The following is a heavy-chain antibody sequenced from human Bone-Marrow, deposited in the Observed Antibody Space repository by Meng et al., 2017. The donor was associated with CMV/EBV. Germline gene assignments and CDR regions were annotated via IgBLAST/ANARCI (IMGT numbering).Heavy chain of an antibody. CDR2: ISWNSGSI. J-gene: IGHJ6*02. CDR3: ARDTPYGDYQDV. V-gene: IGHV3-9*01. D-gene: IGHD4-17*01. CDR1: GFTFDDYA. Sequence: SLKISCAASGFTFDDYAMHWVRQAPGKGLEWVSGISWNSGSIGYADSVKGRFTISRDNAKNSLYLQMNSLRAEDTAVYYCARDTPYGDYQDVWGQGTTVTVSS.